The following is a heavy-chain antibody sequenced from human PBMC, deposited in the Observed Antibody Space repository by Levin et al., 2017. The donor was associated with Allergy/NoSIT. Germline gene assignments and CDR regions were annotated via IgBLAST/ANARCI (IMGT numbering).Heavy chain of an antibody. V-gene: IGHV4-61*09. CDR3: PRGGHSLQSFVWFEDY. J-gene: IGHJ4*02. CDR1: GASISSNSYY. CDR2: IYSSGST. D-gene: IGHD3-9*01. Sequence: SQTLSLTCTVSGASISSNSYYWSWIRQPAGKGLEWIGHIYSSGSTKYNPSLKSRVTISVDTSKNQFYLNLTSVTAADTAVYYCPRGGHSLQSFVWFEDYWGQGTLVTVSS.